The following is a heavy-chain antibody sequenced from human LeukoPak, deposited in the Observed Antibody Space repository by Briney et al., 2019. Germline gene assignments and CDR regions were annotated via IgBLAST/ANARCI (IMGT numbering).Heavy chain of an antibody. J-gene: IGHJ4*02. CDR1: GYSFTSYW. CDR3: ARQVVTESPFDY. CDR2: IYPGASDT. Sequence: PGESLKISCKGSGYSFTSYWIGRVRQMPGKGPEWMGIIYPGASDTRYSPSFQGQVTISADKSISTAYLQWSSLKASDTAMCYCARQVVTESPFDYWGQGTLVTVSS. D-gene: IGHD2-21*02. V-gene: IGHV5-51*01.